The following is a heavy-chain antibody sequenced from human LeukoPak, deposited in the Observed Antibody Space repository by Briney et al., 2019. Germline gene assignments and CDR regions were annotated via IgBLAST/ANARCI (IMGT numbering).Heavy chain of an antibody. CDR3: ASGKATAMAQGY. V-gene: IGHV3-53*01. D-gene: IGHD5-18*01. CDR1: GFTVSSNY. Sequence: GGSLRLSCAASGFTVSSNYMSWVRQAPGKGLEWVSVIYSGGFTDYADSVKGRFTISRDNSKNTLYLQMYSLRVEDTAVYYCASGKATAMAQGYWGQGTLVTVSS. CDR2: IYSGGFT. J-gene: IGHJ4*02.